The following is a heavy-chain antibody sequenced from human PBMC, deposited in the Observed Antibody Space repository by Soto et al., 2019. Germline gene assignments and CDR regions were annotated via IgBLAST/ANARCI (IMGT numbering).Heavy chain of an antibody. CDR1: GHSISSGINY. Sequence: SETLSLTRTVSGHSISSGINYWGWIRQPPGKGLEWIGSIYHSGSTYYNPSLKSRVTMSVDTSKNQLSLKLSSVTAPDTAVYYCARYVYSYSARFFGYWAQGTRVTVSS. J-gene: IGHJ4*02. CDR2: IYHSGST. CDR3: ARYVYSYSARFFGY. V-gene: IGHV4-38-2*02. D-gene: IGHD1-26*01.